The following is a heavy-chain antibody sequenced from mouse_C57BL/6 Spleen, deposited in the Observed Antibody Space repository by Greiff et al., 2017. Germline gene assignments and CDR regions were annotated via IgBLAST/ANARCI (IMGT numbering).Heavy chain of an antibody. J-gene: IGHJ4*01. CDR2: IRSKSNNYAT. CDR3: STGTGKYYYAMDY. D-gene: IGHD4-1*02. Sequence: EVKLVESGGGLVQPKGSLKLSCAASGFSFNTYAMNWVRQAPGKGLEWVARIRSKSNNYATYYADSVKDRFTISRDDSESMLYLQMNNLKTEDTAMYYCSTGTGKYYYAMDYWGQGTSVTVSS. V-gene: IGHV10-1*01. CDR1: GFSFNTYA.